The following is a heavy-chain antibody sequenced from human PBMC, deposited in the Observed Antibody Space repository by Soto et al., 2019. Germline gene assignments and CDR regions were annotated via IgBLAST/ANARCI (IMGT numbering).Heavy chain of an antibody. Sequence: LRLSCAASGFTFSSYAMSWVRQAPGKGLEWVSAISGSGGSTYYADSVKGRFTISRDNSKNTLYLQMNSLRAEDTAVYYCANLGNYGDYYFDYWGQGTLVTVSS. CDR1: GFTFSSYA. CDR2: ISGSGGST. V-gene: IGHV3-23*01. J-gene: IGHJ4*02. CDR3: ANLGNYGDYYFDY. D-gene: IGHD4-17*01.